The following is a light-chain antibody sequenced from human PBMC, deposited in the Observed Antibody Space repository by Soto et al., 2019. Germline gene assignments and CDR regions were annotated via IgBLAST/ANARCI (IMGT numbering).Light chain of an antibody. CDR3: QQYESLA. CDR1: QSVSSSY. J-gene: IGKJ4*01. CDR2: GAS. V-gene: IGKV3-20*01. Sequence: IVLTQSPAILAFSPGERATLSCRASQSVSSSYLAWYQHKPGQAPRLLIHGASSRVTGIPDRFSGSGSGTDCTLTIARLGPEDFAVYSCQQYESLAFGGWKKVE.